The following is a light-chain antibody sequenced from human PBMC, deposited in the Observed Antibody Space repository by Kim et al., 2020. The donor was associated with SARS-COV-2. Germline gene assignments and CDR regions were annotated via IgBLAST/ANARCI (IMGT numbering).Light chain of an antibody. CDR2: NGR. CDR1: SSDVGGYIY. Sequence: GQSITLSCTGNSSDVGGYIYVSWYQQHPGTATKVILYNGRNRPAGVSNRLSGSKSGNTASLTISGVQAEDEADYYCSSYRSGDTLVFGTGTKVTVL. J-gene: IGLJ1*01. V-gene: IGLV2-14*03. CDR3: SSYRSGDTLV.